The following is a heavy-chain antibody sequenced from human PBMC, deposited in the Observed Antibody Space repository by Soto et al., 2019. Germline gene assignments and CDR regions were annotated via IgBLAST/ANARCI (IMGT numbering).Heavy chain of an antibody. Sequence: SETLSLTCTVSGASISVHSYYWTWIRHSTGKGFEWIGSSYYAGTTYFKPSLKSRATISVDTSKSQFSLRLTSVGAADPAPYYGTRRSSWSHNYCDPCDTRALVTVSS. J-gene: IGHJ5*02. D-gene: IGHD3-3*01. CDR1: GASISVHSYY. CDR2: SYYAGTT. CDR3: TRRSSWSHNYCDP. V-gene: IGHV4-39*01.